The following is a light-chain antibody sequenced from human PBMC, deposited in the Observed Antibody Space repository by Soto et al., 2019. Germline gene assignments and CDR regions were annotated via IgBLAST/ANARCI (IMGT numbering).Light chain of an antibody. V-gene: IGLV2-14*03. Sequence: QSALTQPASVSGSPGQSITISCTGTSSDVGGYNYVSWYQQHPGKAPKLMIYDVSNRPSGVSNRFSGSKSGNTASLTISGLQAEDAADYYCTSYTSSRTLEVFGGGTQLTVL. J-gene: IGLJ2*01. CDR2: DVS. CDR3: TSYTSSRTLEV. CDR1: SSDVGGYNY.